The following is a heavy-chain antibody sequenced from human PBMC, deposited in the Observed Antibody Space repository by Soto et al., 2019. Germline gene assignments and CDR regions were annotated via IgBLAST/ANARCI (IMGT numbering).Heavy chain of an antibody. J-gene: IGHJ4*02. CDR1: GGTFSSYT. D-gene: IGHD3-22*01. V-gene: IGHV1-69*02. CDR3: ARGDDSSGYSSAEY. CDR2: IIPILGIA. Sequence: QVQLVQSGAEVKKPGSSVKVSCKASGGTFSSYTISWVRQAPGQGLEWMGRIIPILGIANYAQKFQGRVTITADKSTSTAYMELSSLRSEGTAVYYCARGDDSSGYSSAEYWGQGTLVTVSS.